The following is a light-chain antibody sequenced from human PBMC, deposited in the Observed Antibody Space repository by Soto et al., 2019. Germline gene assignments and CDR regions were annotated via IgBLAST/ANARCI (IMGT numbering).Light chain of an antibody. CDR1: QSISTW. CDR3: QQYNSYPYT. V-gene: IGKV1-5*01. Sequence: DIQMTQSPSTVSASVGDAVTITCRASQSISTWLAWYQQKPGKAHNLLIFDASTLESGGPSGFSGSGSGTEFTLTISSQQPDESATYYCQQYNSYPYTLGQGNKLEIK. CDR2: DAS. J-gene: IGKJ2*01.